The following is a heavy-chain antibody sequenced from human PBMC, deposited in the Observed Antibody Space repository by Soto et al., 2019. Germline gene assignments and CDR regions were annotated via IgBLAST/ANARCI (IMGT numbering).Heavy chain of an antibody. J-gene: IGHJ6*02. CDR1: GDSVSSNSAA. Sequence: SQTLSLTCAISGDSVSSNSAAWDWIRQSPSRGLEWLGRTYYRSKWYNDYAVSVKSRLTINPDTSKHQFSLQLNSVTPEDTAVYYCAESFSGRGGMDVWGQGTSVTVSS. CDR3: AESFSGRGGMDV. CDR2: TYYRSKWYN. V-gene: IGHV6-1*01. D-gene: IGHD3-10*01.